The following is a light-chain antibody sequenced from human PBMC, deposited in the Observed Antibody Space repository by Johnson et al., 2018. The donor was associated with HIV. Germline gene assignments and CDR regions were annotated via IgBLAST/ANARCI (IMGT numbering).Light chain of an antibody. CDR2: ENN. V-gene: IGLV1-51*02. CDR3: GTWGSSLSAGGV. J-gene: IGLJ1*01. Sequence: QSVLTQPPSVSAAPGQKVTISCSGSSSNIGNNYVSWYQQLPGTAPKLLIYENNKRPSGIPDRFSGSRSGTSATLTITGLQTGDEADYYCGTWGSSLSAGGVFGTGTKVTVL. CDR1: SSNIGNNY.